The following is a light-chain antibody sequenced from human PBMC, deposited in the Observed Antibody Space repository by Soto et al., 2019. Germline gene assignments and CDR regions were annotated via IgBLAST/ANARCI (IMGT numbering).Light chain of an antibody. Sequence: DIQLTQSPSFLSASLGDRVILTCRASQGISSFLAWYQQKPGKAPKLLMYAASTLQSGVPLRFSGSGSGTGFTFTISSLQPEDFATYYCQQYESLPLTFGQGTRLEIK. CDR2: AAS. V-gene: IGKV1-9*01. CDR3: QQYESLPLT. CDR1: QGISSF. J-gene: IGKJ5*01.